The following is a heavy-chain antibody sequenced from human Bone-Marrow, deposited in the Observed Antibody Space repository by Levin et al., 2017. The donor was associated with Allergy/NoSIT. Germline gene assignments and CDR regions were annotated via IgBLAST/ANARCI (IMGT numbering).Heavy chain of an antibody. Sequence: GESLKISCGASGFILSSYWMHWVRRGPGKGLVCVSRISPDGNDRRYADSVKGRFTTSRDNPKNTIYLEMHSLRDEDTAVYYCVRGTNDWMGIDYWGQGALVTVSS. V-gene: IGHV3-74*01. CDR3: VRGTNDWMGIDY. D-gene: IGHD1-1*01. J-gene: IGHJ4*02. CDR1: GFILSSYW. CDR2: ISPDGNDR.